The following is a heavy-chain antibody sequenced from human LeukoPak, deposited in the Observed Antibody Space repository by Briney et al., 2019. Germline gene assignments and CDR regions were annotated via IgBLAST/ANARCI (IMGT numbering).Heavy chain of an antibody. CDR2: IYSDGSST. CDR1: GFTFSRYW. V-gene: IGHV3-74*01. CDR3: VRVGSDSGSYYDY. J-gene: IGHJ4*02. Sequence: GGSLRLSCAASGFTFSRYWMQWVRQAPGKGLVWVSRIYSDGSSTSYADSVKGRFTTSRDNAKNTLYLQMNSLRAEDAAVYYCVRVGSDSGSYYDYWGQGTLVTVSS. D-gene: IGHD1-26*01.